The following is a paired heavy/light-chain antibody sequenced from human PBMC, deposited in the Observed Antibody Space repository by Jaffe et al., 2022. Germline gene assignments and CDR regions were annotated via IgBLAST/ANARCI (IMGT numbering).Heavy chain of an antibody. Sequence: EVQLVESGGGLVQPGGSLRLSCAASGFTFSSYEMNWVRQAPGKGLEWVSYISSSGSTIYYADSVKGRFTISRDNAKNSLYLQMNSLRAEDTAVYYCASARRMTTVTTPRGGLSYYYYYMDVWGKGTTVTVSS. CDR1: GFTFSSYE. D-gene: IGHD4-17*01. V-gene: IGHV3-48*03. CDR3: ASARRMTTVTTPRGGLSYYYYYMDV. CDR2: ISSSGSTI. J-gene: IGHJ6*03.
Light chain of an antibody. CDR2: DAS. Sequence: EIVLTQSPATLSLSPGERATLSCRASQSVSSYLAWYQQKPGQAPRLLIYDASNRATGIPARFSGSGSGTDFTLTISSLEPEDFAVYYCQQRSNWPPRFTFGPGTKVDIK. CDR3: QQRSNWPPRFT. V-gene: IGKV3-11*01. J-gene: IGKJ3*01. CDR1: QSVSSY.